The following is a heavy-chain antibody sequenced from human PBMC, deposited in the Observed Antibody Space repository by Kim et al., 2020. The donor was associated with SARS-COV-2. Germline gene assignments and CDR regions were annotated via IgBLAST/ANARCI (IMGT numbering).Heavy chain of an antibody. V-gene: IGHV3-74*01. CDR3: ARGRLSYSGSYSGVFN. CDR1: GVSFGGEW. J-gene: IGHJ4*02. D-gene: IGHD1-26*01. Sequence: GGSLRLSCVASGVSFGGEWRHWVSQAPGKGLVWVSRIESDGSSPRYADSMKGRFTISRDNAKNTLYLQMNSLRAEDTAVYYCARGRLSYSGSYSGVFNWGQGTLVTVSS. CDR2: IESDGSSP.